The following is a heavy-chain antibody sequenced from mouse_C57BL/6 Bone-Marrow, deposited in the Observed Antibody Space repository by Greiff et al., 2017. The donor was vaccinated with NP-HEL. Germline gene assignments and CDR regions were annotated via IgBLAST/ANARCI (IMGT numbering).Heavy chain of an antibody. V-gene: IGHV1-75*01. CDR1: GYTFTDYY. D-gene: IGHD1-1*01. CDR3: ARDYYGSRYGNYFDY. Sequence: QVQLQQSGPELVKPGASVKISCKASGYTFTDYYINWVKQRPGQGLEWIGWIFPGSGSTYYNEKFKGKATLTVDKSSSTAYMLLSSLTSEDSAVYFCARDYYGSRYGNYFDYWGQGTTLTVSS. CDR2: IFPGSGST. J-gene: IGHJ2*01.